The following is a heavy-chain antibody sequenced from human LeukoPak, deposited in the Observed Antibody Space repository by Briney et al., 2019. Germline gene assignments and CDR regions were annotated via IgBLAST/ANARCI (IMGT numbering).Heavy chain of an antibody. CDR2: IYYSGST. V-gene: IGHV4-59*12. J-gene: IGHJ2*01. D-gene: IGHD3-22*01. CDR3: ARDRKIVVVPYWYFDL. CDR1: GGSISSYY. Sequence: SETLSLTCTVSGGSISSYYWSWIRQPPGKGLEWIGYIYYSGSTNYNPSLKSRVTMSVDTSKSQFSLKLSSVTAADTAVYYCARDRKIVVVPYWYFDLWGRGTLVTVSS.